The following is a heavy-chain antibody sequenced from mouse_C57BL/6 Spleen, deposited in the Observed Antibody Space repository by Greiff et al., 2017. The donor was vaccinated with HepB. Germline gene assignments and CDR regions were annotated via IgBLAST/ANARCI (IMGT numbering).Heavy chain of an antibody. V-gene: IGHV3-6*01. CDR3: ARETGEGYYFDY. Sequence: EVQLQQSGPGLVKPSQSLSLTCSVTGYSITSGYYWNWIRQFPGNKLEWMGYMSYDGSNNYNPSLKNRISITRDTSKNQFFLKLNSVTTEDTATYYCARETGEGYYFDYWGQGTTLTVSS. J-gene: IGHJ2*01. CDR2: MSYDGSN. D-gene: IGHD4-1*01. CDR1: GYSITSGYY.